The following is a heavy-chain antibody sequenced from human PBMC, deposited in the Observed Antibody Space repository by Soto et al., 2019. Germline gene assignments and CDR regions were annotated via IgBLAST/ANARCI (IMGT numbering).Heavy chain of an antibody. CDR2: IYYSGTT. V-gene: IGHV4-31*03. CDR1: GGSINSGGYY. CDR3: ARTDTSGYYVGY. D-gene: IGHD3-22*01. J-gene: IGHJ4*02. Sequence: QVQLQESGPGLVKPSQTLSLTCTVSGGSINSGGYYWSWIRQHPGKGLEWIGYIYYSGTTYYNPALTRRVTISLDTSENQFSLKLNSVTAADTAVYYCARTDTSGYYVGYWGQGTLVTVSS.